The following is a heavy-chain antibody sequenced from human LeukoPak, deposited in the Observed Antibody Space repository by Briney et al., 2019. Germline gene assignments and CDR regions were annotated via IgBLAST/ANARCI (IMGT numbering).Heavy chain of an antibody. J-gene: IGHJ4*02. Sequence: PGGSLRLSCAASGSTFSSSWMNWVRQAPGKGLEWVANIKQDGTEKYYVDSVKGRFTISRDNAKNSLYLQMNSLRAEDTAVYYCARARFGYNRGPFDYWGQGILVTVSS. CDR2: IKQDGTEK. D-gene: IGHD5-24*01. CDR1: GSTFSSSW. CDR3: ARARFGYNRGPFDY. V-gene: IGHV3-7*05.